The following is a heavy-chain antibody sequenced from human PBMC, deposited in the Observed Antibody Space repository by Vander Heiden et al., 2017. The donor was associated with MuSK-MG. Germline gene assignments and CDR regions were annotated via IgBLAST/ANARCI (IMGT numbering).Heavy chain of an antibody. CDR1: GFTFSDHY. J-gene: IGHJ3*02. CDR3: ARGGVVRASDAFDI. V-gene: IGHV3-72*01. CDR2: TRNKANRYTT. D-gene: IGHD1-26*01. Sequence: EVQLVESGGGLVQPGGSLRLSCEASGFTFSDHYMDWVRQAPGKGLEWVGRTRNKANRYTTEYAASVKGRFTISRDDSKNSLYLQMNSLKTEDTAVYYCARGGVVRASDAFDIWGQGTMVTVSS.